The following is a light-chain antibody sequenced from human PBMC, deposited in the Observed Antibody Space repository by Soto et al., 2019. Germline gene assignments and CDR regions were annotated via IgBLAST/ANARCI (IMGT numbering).Light chain of an antibody. CDR1: QSVASRN. Sequence: EIVLTQSPGTLSLSPGERATLSCRASQSVASRNLAWYQQKSGQAPRLLIYGASSRAIHTPDRFSGSGSGTAFTLTISGWGPEDFAVYYGKHFGNSLWTFAKGTKGKI. J-gene: IGKJ1*01. CDR3: KHFGNSLWT. V-gene: IGKV3-20*01. CDR2: GAS.